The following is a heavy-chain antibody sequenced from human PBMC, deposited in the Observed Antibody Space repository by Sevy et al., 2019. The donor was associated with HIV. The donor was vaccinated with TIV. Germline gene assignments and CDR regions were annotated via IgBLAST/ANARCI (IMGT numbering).Heavy chain of an antibody. V-gene: IGHV3-21*01. J-gene: IGHJ3*02. CDR2: ISSSSNYI. D-gene: IGHD2-15*01. CDR3: AGGYCSGTSCSSGRAWVAFDI. CDR1: GFTFSSYS. Sequence: GGSLRLSCAVSGFTFSSYSMNWVRQAPGKGLEWVSSISSSSNYIYYADSVKGRFTISRNNAKDSLFLQMNSLRAEDTAIYYCAGGYCSGTSCSSGRAWVAFDIWGQGTMVTISS.